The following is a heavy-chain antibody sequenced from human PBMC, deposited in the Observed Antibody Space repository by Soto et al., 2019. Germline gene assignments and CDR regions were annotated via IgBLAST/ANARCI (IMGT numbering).Heavy chain of an antibody. CDR3: ARLVGQWLDHNWFDP. J-gene: IGHJ5*02. Sequence: SETLSLTCTVSGGSISSYYWSWIRQPPGKGLEWIGYIYYSGSTNYNPSLKSRVTISVDTSKNQFSLKLSSVTAADTAVYYCARLVGQWLDHNWFDPWGQGTLVTVSS. D-gene: IGHD6-19*01. CDR2: IYYSGST. V-gene: IGHV4-59*08. CDR1: GGSISSYY.